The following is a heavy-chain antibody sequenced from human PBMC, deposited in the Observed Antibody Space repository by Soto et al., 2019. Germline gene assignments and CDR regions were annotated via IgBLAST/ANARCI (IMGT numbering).Heavy chain of an antibody. CDR3: VREPLGGYDLPRSFDY. Sequence: VGSLRLSCAASGFTFSNYAMNWVRQAPGKGLEWVSYISTTGAHTYYADSVKGRFTISRDNGKNSLHLQMNSLRDEDTALYYCVREPLGGYDLPRSFDYWGQGTLVTVSS. D-gene: IGHD5-12*01. CDR1: GFTFSNYA. J-gene: IGHJ4*02. CDR2: ISTTGAHT. V-gene: IGHV3-48*03.